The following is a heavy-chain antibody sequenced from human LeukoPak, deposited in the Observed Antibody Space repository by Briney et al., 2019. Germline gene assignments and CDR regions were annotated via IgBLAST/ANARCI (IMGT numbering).Heavy chain of an antibody. CDR2: IYYSGST. J-gene: IGHJ4*02. CDR3: ARRYGSGSSGTFDY. D-gene: IGHD3-10*01. V-gene: IGHV4-39*07. Sequence: NASETLSLTCTVSGGSISSSSYYWGWLRQPPGKGLEWIGSIYYSGSTYYNPSLKSRVIVSSDMSKNQFSLKLSSVTAADTAVYYCARRYGSGSSGTFDYWGQGTLVTVSS. CDR1: GGSISSSSYY.